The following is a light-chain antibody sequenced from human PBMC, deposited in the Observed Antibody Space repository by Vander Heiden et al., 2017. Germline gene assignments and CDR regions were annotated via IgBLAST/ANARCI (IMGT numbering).Light chain of an antibody. CDR1: QSVLYSSNNKNY. V-gene: IGKV4-1*01. Sequence: DIVLTQSPDSLAVSLGERATINCKSSQSVLYSSNNKNYLAWYQQKPGQPPTLLIYWASTRESGVPDRFSGSGSETDFTLTSSSLQAEDVAVYYCQQYYSTPTFGQGTRLEIK. J-gene: IGKJ5*01. CDR3: QQYYSTPT. CDR2: WAS.